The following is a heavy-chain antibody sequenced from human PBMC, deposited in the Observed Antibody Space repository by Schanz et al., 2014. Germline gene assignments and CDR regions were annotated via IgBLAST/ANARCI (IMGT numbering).Heavy chain of an antibody. J-gene: IGHJ4*02. Sequence: EVHLVESGGGLVQPGGSLRLSCAASGITFSSHSFNWVRQAPGKGLEWISYITYNGGTIYYADSVKGRFTISRDNAKNSLYLQMNNLRAEDTAVYYCAASSGWHPSTDYWGQGTLVTVSS. CDR1: GITFSSHS. D-gene: IGHD6-19*01. V-gene: IGHV3-48*01. CDR3: AASSGWHPSTDY. CDR2: ITYNGGTI.